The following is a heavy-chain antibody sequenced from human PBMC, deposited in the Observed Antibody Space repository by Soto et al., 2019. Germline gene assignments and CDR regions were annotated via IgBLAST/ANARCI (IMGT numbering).Heavy chain of an antibody. J-gene: IGHJ4*02. Sequence: GGSLRLSCAASGFTFSHYAMNWVRQAPGKGLEWISTISDGDGSTYYADSVKGRFTISRDNSKNMVYLQMNSLRAEDTGAYYCAKALRDTSMGGLWGQGTLVTVSS. CDR1: GFTFSHYA. CDR2: ISDGDGST. V-gene: IGHV3-23*01. CDR3: AKALRDTSMGGL. D-gene: IGHD5-18*01.